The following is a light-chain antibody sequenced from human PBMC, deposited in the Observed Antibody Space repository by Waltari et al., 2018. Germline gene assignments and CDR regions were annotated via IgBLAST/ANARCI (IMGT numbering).Light chain of an antibody. CDR1: QSVDRA. V-gene: IGKV3-20*01. J-gene: IGKJ1*01. CDR2: GAS. Sequence: EVVLTQSHGTLSLLRGERATLCCWTSQSVDRALAWYQQKRGQAPRLLIYGASTRASGIPDRFSGSGSGTDFSLTINRLEPEDFAVYYCQHYVRLPVTFGQGTKVEIK. CDR3: QHYVRLPVT.